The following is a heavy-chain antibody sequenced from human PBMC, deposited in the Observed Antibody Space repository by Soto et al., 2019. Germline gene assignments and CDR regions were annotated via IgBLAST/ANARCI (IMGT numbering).Heavy chain of an antibody. CDR1: GYTFTSYD. CDR3: ARGIKYGAYSRWFDP. Sequence: ASVKVSCKASGYTFTSYDINWVRQATGQGLEYLGWMNPNSGNTAYVQKFQGRVTMTWGTSITTAYMELSSLRSEDTAVYFCARGIKYGAYSRWFDPWGQGTLVTVSS. D-gene: IGHD4-17*01. J-gene: IGHJ5*02. V-gene: IGHV1-8*01. CDR2: MNPNSGNT.